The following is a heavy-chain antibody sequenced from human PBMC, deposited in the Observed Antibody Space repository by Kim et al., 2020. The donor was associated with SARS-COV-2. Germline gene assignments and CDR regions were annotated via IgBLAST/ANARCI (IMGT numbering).Heavy chain of an antibody. Sequence: GGSLRLSCAASGFTFSSYSMNWVRQAPGKGLEWVSYISSSSSTIYYADSVKGRFTISRDNAKNSLYLQMNSLRAEDTAVYYCAREGDWNDYPPDYWGQGTLVTVSS. CDR2: ISSSSSTI. V-gene: IGHV3-48*04. CDR3: AREGDWNDYPPDY. CDR1: GFTFSSYS. D-gene: IGHD1-1*01. J-gene: IGHJ4*02.